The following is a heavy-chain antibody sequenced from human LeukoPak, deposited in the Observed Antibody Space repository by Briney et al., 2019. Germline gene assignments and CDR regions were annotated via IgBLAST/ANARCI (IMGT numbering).Heavy chain of an antibody. Sequence: GGSLRLSCAASGFTFSSYWMSWVRQAPGKGLEWVANIKQDGSEKQYVDSVKGRFAISRDNAENSLYLQMNSLKAEDTAVYYCGRWTYDSGWYFGYWGQGTLVTVSS. CDR3: GRWTYDSGWYFGY. V-gene: IGHV3-7*04. CDR2: IKQDGSEK. CDR1: GFTFSSYW. J-gene: IGHJ4*02. D-gene: IGHD6-19*01.